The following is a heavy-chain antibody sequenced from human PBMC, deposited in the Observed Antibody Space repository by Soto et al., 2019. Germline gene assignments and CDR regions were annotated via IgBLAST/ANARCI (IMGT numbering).Heavy chain of an antibody. J-gene: IGHJ5*01. V-gene: IGHV3-33*01. CDR3: SIVRRITIFVGTTRLLFAS. D-gene: IGHD3-3*01. Sequence: PGGSLRLSCAASGFTFSSYGMHWVRQAPGKGLEWVAGIWYDGSNKCYADSVKGRVTISRDNSKNTMYLQMNSLRADDTAVSYCSIVRRITIFVGTTRLLFASWGQGPLVPVSS. CDR1: GFTFSSYG. CDR2: IWYDGSNK.